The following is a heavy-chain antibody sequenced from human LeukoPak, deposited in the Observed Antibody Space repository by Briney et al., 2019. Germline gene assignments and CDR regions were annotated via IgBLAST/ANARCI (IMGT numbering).Heavy chain of an antibody. Sequence: PGGSLRLSCAASGFTFSSYGMHWVRQAPGKGLEWVAFIRYDGSNKYYADSVKGRFTISRDNSKSTVYLQMNSLRAEDTAVYFCAKEGSRSRSPHSGYVLDQWGQGSLVTVSS. J-gene: IGHJ4*02. CDR3: AKEGSRSRSPHSGYVLDQ. CDR2: IRYDGSNK. CDR1: GFTFSSYG. D-gene: IGHD5-12*01. V-gene: IGHV3-30*02.